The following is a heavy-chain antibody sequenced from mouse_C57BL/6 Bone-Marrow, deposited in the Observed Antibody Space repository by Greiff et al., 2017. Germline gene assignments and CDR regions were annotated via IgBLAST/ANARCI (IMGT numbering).Heavy chain of an antibody. Sequence: QVQLQQPGAELVKPGASVKLSCKASGYTFTSYWMHWVKQRPGQGLEWIGLIHPNSGSTNYNEKFKSKATLTVDKSSSTAYMQLSSLTSEDSAVYYCAREGMVTTTRDYFDDWGQGTTLTVSS. J-gene: IGHJ2*01. V-gene: IGHV1-64*01. CDR3: AREGMVTTTRDYFDD. D-gene: IGHD2-2*01. CDR2: IHPNSGST. CDR1: GYTFTSYW.